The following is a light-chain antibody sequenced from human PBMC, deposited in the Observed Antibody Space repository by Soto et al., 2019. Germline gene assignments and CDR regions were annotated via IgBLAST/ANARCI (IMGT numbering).Light chain of an antibody. CDR2: EGI. CDR1: SSDVGGYNY. V-gene: IGLV2-23*01. J-gene: IGLJ1*01. Sequence: QSALTQPASVSGSPGQSITISCTGTSSDVGGYNYVSWYQQHPGKAPKLMIYEGIKRPSGVSNRFSGSKSGNTAFLTISGLRAEDEADYYCCSYAGSGTDNYVFGSGTKLTVL. CDR3: CSYAGSGTDNYV.